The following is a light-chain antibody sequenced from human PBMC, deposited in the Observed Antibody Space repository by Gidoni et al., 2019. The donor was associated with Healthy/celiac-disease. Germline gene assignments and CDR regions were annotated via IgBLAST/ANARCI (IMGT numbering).Light chain of an antibody. Sequence: DIQMNQSPSSLSASVGDRVTIPCRASQSISSYLNWYQQKPGKAPKLLIYAASSLQSGVPSRFCGSGAWTDFTLTIISLQPDDFATYYYQQSYSTPPWTFGQGTKVEIK. CDR1: QSISSY. CDR3: QQSYSTPPWT. CDR2: AAS. J-gene: IGKJ1*01. V-gene: IGKV1-39*01.